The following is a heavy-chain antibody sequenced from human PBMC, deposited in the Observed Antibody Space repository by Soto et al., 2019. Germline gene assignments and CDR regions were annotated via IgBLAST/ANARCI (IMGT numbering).Heavy chain of an antibody. D-gene: IGHD3-22*01. V-gene: IGHV4-31*03. J-gene: IGHJ4*02. CDR1: GGSISSGGYY. CDR3: ARYSHSSCYYSFDY. Sequence: SETLSLTCTVSGGSISSGGYYWSWIRQHPGKGLECIGYIYYSGSTYYNPSLKSRVTISVDTSKNQFSLKLSSANAADTALYYCARYSHSSCYYSFDYWGQGTLVTVSS. CDR2: IYYSGST.